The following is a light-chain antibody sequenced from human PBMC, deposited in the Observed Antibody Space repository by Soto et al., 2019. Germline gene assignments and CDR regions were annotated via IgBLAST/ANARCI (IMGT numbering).Light chain of an antibody. J-gene: IGKJ2*01. Sequence: EIVLTQSPGTLSLSPGERATLSCRASQSVSSSYLAWYQQKPGQPPRLLIAGTSSRATGIPDRFSGSGSGTDFTLTISRLEPEDFAVYYCQRYGGSPRQTFGQGPKLEIQ. CDR1: QSVSSSY. V-gene: IGKV3-20*01. CDR2: GTS. CDR3: QRYGGSPRQT.